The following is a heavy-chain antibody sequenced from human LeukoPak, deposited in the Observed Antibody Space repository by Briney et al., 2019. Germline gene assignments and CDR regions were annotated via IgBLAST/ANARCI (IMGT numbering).Heavy chain of an antibody. J-gene: IGHJ4*02. D-gene: IGHD1-26*01. V-gene: IGHV3-23*01. CDR2: ISISGGST. Sequence: PGGSLRLSCAASGFAFNTYAMSWVRQAPGKGLEWVSAISISGGSTYYADSVMGRFTVSRDNSKNTLSLQMDSLRADDTAVYYCARGKRVGVGSPLDYWGQGTLVTVSS. CDR1: GFAFNTYA. CDR3: ARGKRVGVGSPLDY.